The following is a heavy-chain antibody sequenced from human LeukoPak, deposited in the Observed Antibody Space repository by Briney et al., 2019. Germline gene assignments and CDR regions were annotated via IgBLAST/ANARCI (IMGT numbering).Heavy chain of an antibody. J-gene: IGHJ6*02. D-gene: IGHD3-3*01. CDR2: IYYSGST. V-gene: IGHV4-31*03. CDR1: GGSISSGGYY. CDR3: AREQGDYDFWSGYPPYYYYYGMDV. Sequence: PSETLSLTCTVSGGSISSGGYYWSWIRQHPGKGLEWIGYIYYSGSTYYNPSLKSRVTISVDTSKNQFSLKLSSVTAADTAVYYCAREQGDYDFWSGYPPYYYYYGMDVWGQGTTVTVSS.